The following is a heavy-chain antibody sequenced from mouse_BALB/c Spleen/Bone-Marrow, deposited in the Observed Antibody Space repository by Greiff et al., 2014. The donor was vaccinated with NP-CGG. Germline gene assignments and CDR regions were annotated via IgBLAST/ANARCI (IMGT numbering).Heavy chain of an antibody. CDR3: ERGGVSYGTPYGYFDV. J-gene: IGHJ1*01. CDR1: GFTFTDYY. D-gene: IGHD1-1*02. CDR2: IRNKANGYTT. Sequence: EVHLVESGGGLVQPGGSLRLSCATSGFTFTDYYMSWVRQPPGKALEWLGFIRNKANGYTTEYSASVKGRFTISRDNSQSILYLKMNPVGAGDRPLYYCERGGVSYGTPYGYFDVGGAG. V-gene: IGHV7-3*02.